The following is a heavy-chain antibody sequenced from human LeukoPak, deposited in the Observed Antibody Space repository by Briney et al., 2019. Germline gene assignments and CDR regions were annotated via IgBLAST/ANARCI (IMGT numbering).Heavy chain of an antibody. CDR3: ARQTGSGLFILP. V-gene: IGHV4-39*01. CDR1: GGSISSNSYY. J-gene: IGHJ4*02. D-gene: IGHD3/OR15-3a*01. CDR2: IYYSGST. Sequence: SETLSLTCAVSGGSISSNSYYWGWIRQPPGKGLEWIGSIYYSGSTYYNPSLKSRVTISVDTSKNQFSLKLSSVTAADTAVYYCARQTGSGLFILPGGQGTLVTVSS.